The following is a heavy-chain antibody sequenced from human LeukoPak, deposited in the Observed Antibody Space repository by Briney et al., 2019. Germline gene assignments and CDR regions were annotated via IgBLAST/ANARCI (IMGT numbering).Heavy chain of an antibody. CDR3: ARDPLLDDYYDSSGPADAFDI. J-gene: IGHJ3*02. D-gene: IGHD3-22*01. Sequence: PGGSLRLSCAASGFTVSSNYMSWVRPAPGKGLEWVSVIYSGGSTYYADSVKGRFTISRDNSKNTLYLQMNSLRAEDTAVYYCARDPLLDDYYDSSGPADAFDIWGQGTMVTVSS. CDR2: IYSGGST. V-gene: IGHV3-66*02. CDR1: GFTVSSNY.